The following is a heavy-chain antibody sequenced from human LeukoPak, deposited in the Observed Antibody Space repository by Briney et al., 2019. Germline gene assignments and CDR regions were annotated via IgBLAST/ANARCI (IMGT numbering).Heavy chain of an antibody. CDR3: ARDPYIKAFDI. CDR1: GFTFRSYC. V-gene: IGHV3-7*01. D-gene: IGHD1-14*01. CDR2: INPDGSEE. J-gene: IGHJ3*02. Sequence: GGSLRLSCAASGFTFRSYCMTWLCQAPGEELELVAHINPDGSEESYADSVKGRFTISRDNAKNSLHLQMNNLRVEDTAVYYCARDPYIKAFDIWGQGTMVTVSS.